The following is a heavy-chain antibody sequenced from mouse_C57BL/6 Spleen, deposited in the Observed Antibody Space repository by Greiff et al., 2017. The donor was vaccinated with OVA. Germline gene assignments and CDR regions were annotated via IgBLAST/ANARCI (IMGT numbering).Heavy chain of an antibody. CDR3: AREAQAPYCDY. CDR1: GYTFTSYT. D-gene: IGHD3-2*02. Sequence: VMLVESGAELARPGASVKMSCKASGYTFTSYTMHWVKQRPGQGLEWIGYINPSSGYTKYNQKFKDKATLTADKSSSTAYMQLSSLTSEDSAVYYCAREAQAPYCDYWGQGTTLTVSS. J-gene: IGHJ2*01. V-gene: IGHV1-4*01. CDR2: INPSSGYT.